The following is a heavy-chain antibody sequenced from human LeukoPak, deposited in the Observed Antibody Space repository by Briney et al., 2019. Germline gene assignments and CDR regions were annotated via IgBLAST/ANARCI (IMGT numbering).Heavy chain of an antibody. V-gene: IGHV3-7*05. Sequence: GGSLRLSCSASAFTFSVYWMTWVRQAPGKGLEWVATIKEDGSDKYYVDSVRGRFTISRDNAENSLYLQMNSLTAEDTALYYCVRDGIRDIPGVITIRYDYWGQGTLVTVSS. CDR2: IKEDGSDK. D-gene: IGHD3-10*01. CDR3: VRDGIRDIPGVITIRYDY. J-gene: IGHJ4*02. CDR1: AFTFSVYW.